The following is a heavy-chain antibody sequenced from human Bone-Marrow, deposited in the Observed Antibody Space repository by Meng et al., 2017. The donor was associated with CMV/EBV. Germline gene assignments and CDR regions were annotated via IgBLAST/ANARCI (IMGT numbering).Heavy chain of an antibody. CDR2: ISWNSGSI. J-gene: IGHJ6*02. D-gene: IGHD1-14*01. CDR3: AKDHTHGTTGGMDV. CDR1: GFTFDDYA. V-gene: IGHV3-9*03. Sequence: LSLTCAASGFTFDDYAMHWVRQAPGKGLEWVLGISWNSGSIGYADSVKGRFTISRDNAKNSLYLQMNSLRAEDMALYYCAKDHTHGTTGGMDVWGQGTTVTVSS.